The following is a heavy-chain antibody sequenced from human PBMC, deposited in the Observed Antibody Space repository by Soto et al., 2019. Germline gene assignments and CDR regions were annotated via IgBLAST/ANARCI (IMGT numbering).Heavy chain of an antibody. CDR2: IYWADDK. CDR3: LGRAEPPRVGYSFDY. V-gene: IGHV2-5*02. Sequence: QITLKESGPTLVNPPQTLTLTCTFSGFSLTTSGVGVRWIRQPPGKALEWLALIYWADDKRYSPSLKSRLTITWDAAKHEVVLTTTNMRPVETAPYYCLGRAEPPRVGYSFDYWGQGTLVTV. D-gene: IGHD1-26*01. CDR1: GFSLTTSGVG. J-gene: IGHJ4*02.